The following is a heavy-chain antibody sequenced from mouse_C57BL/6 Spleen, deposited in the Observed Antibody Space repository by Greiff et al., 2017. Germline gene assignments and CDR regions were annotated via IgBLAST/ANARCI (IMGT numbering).Heavy chain of an antibody. CDR3: ARSGVQYYFDY. V-gene: IGHV1-69*01. J-gene: IGHJ2*01. CDR1: GYTFTSYW. Sequence: QVQLQQPGAELVMPGASVKLSCKASGYTFTSYWLHWVKQRPGQGLEWIGEIDPSDSYTNYNQKFKGKSTLTVDKSSSTAYMQLSSLTSEDSAVYYCARSGVQYYFDYWGQGTTLTVSS. D-gene: IGHD2-14*01. CDR2: IDPSDSYT.